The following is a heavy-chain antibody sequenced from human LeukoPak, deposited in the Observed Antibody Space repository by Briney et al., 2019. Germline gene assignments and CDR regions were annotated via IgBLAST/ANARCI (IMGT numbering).Heavy chain of an antibody. Sequence: ASVKISCKASGYTSNSYGFTWVRQAPGQGLEWMGWINPNSGGTNYAQKFQGRVTMTRDTSISTAYMELSRLRSDDTAVYYCARPLSGYDYTDFDYWGQGTLVTVSS. D-gene: IGHD5-12*01. J-gene: IGHJ4*02. CDR2: INPNSGGT. V-gene: IGHV1-2*02. CDR1: GYTSNSYG. CDR3: ARPLSGYDYTDFDY.